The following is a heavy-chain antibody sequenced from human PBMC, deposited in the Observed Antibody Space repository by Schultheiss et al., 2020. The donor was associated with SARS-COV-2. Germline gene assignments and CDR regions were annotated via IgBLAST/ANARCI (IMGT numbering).Heavy chain of an antibody. J-gene: IGHJ4*02. CDR1: GGSISSGGHY. D-gene: IGHD3-3*01. CDR3: ARAGITIFGVVTHFDY. CDR2: IYYSGST. Sequence: SETLSLTCTVSGGSISSGGHYWSWIRQLPGKGLEWIGYIYYSGSTNYNPSLKSRVTISVDTSKNQFSLKLSSVTAADTAVYYCARAGITIFGVVTHFDYWGQGTQVTVSS. V-gene: IGHV4-61*08.